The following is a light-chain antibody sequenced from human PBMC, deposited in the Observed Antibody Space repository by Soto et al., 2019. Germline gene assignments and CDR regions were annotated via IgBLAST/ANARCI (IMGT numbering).Light chain of an antibody. Sequence: DIVMTQSPLSLPVTPGEPASISCRSSQSLLNSNGYNYLDRYLQKPGQSPQLRIYLGSNRASGVPYRLRGSGSATDFTLNISRVEAEDVCAYYCRQTLHFPFTCRQGTETEI. V-gene: IGKV2-28*01. CDR2: LGS. CDR3: RQTLHFPFT. J-gene: IGKJ2*01. CDR1: QSLLNSNGYNY.